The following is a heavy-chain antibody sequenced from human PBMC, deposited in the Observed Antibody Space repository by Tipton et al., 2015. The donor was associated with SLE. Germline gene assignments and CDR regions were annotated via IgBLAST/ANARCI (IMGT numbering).Heavy chain of an antibody. CDR3: AVWGGVGETYLGPFDY. CDR1: GYTFTTFD. D-gene: IGHD7-27*01. J-gene: IGHJ4*02. V-gene: IGHV1-18*01. Sequence: QVQLVQPGGEVNKPGASVRVSCKASGYTFTTFDISWVRQAPGRGFEWMGWISTSNGNTNYAQKVQGRVTMTTDTSTSTAYMELRSLRSDDTSVYYCAVWGGVGETYLGPFDYWGQGTLVTVSS. CDR2: ISTSNGNT.